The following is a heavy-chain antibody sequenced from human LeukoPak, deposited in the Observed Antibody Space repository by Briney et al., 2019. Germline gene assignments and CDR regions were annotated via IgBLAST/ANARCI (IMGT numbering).Heavy chain of an antibody. V-gene: IGHV4-59*08. CDR1: GGSISSYY. J-gene: IGHJ2*01. CDR2: IYYSGST. Sequence: SETLSLTCTVSGGSISSYYWSWIRQPPGKGLEWIGYIYYSGSTNYNASLKRLATISVDSSKTQFSLKLSSVTAADTAVYYCARRYDGYWYFDLWGRGTLVTVSS. CDR3: ARRYDGYWYFDL. D-gene: IGHD1-1*01.